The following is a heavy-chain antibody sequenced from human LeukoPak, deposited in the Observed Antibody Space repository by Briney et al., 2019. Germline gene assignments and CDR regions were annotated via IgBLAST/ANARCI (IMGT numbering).Heavy chain of an antibody. V-gene: IGHV3-7*03. CDR3: ASVILVGEIY. CDR1: GFTFSSYW. CDR2: IKQDGSDK. Sequence: PGGSLRLSCATSGFTFSSYWMNWVRQAPGKGLEWVANIKQDGSDKYYVDSVKGRFTISRDNAKNSLYLQMNSLRAEDTAIYYCASVILVGEIYWGQGTLVTVSS. J-gene: IGHJ4*02. D-gene: IGHD1-26*01.